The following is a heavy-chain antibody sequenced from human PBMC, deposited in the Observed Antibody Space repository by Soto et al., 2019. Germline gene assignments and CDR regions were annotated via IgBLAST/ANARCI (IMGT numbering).Heavy chain of an antibody. CDR2: IWYDGSNK. CDR3: ARDMYGSSSAGFDY. CDR1: GFTFSSYG. D-gene: IGHD6-6*01. Sequence: QVQLVESGGGVVQPGRSLRLSCAASGFTFSSYGMHWVRQAPGKGLEWVAVIWYDGSNKYYADSVKGRFTISRDNSKNTLYLQMNSLRAEDTAVYYRARDMYGSSSAGFDYWGQGTLVTVSS. V-gene: IGHV3-33*01. J-gene: IGHJ4*02.